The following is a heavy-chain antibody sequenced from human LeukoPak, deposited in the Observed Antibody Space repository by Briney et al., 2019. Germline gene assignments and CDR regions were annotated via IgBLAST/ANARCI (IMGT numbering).Heavy chain of an antibody. J-gene: IGHJ6*02. CDR1: GGSFSGYY. CDR2: INHSGST. Sequence: SETLSLTRAVYGGSFSGYYWSWIRQPPGKGLEWIGEINHSGSTNYNPSLKSRVTISVDTSKNQFSLKLSSVTAADTAVYYCARDYGDFYYYGMDVWGQGTTVTVSS. V-gene: IGHV4-34*01. CDR3: ARDYGDFYYYGMDV. D-gene: IGHD4-17*01.